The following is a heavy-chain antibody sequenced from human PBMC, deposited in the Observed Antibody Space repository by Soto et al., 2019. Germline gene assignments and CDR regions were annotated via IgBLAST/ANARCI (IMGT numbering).Heavy chain of an antibody. V-gene: IGHV1-18*01. D-gene: IGHD2-15*01. J-gene: IGHJ6*03. CDR1: GYTFTSYG. CDR3: ARMDCSGGSCYAFYYYYYMDV. Sequence: ASVKVSCKASGYTFTSYGISWVRQAPGQGLEWMGWISAYNGNTNYAQKLQGRVTMTTDTSTSTAYMELRSLRSDDTAVYYCARMDCSGGSCYAFYYYYYMDVWGKGNTVTVSS. CDR2: ISAYNGNT.